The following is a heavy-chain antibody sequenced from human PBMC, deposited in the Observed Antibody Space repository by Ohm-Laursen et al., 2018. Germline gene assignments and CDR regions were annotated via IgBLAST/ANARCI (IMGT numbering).Heavy chain of an antibody. J-gene: IGHJ4*02. CDR3: ARGFSGWWGRIDY. Sequence: SDTLSLTCVVSGLSISNSNWWGWIRQPPGKGLEWVGYLYYSGTTYYNPSLKSRVTMSVDTSKNQFSLKLSSVTAADTAVYYCARGFSGWWGRIDYWGQGILVTVSS. CDR2: LYYSGTT. V-gene: IGHV4-28*03. CDR1: GLSISNSNW. D-gene: IGHD6-19*01.